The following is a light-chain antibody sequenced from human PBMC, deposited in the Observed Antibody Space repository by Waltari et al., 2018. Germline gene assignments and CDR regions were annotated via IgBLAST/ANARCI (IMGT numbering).Light chain of an antibody. CDR1: QGISNS. Sequence: DIQMTQSPSSLYASVGARVTITCRASQGISNSLAWYQQKPGKAPKLLLYAASRLESGVPSRFSGSGSGTDYTLTISSLQPEDFATYYCQQYYSTPYTFGPGTKVDIK. J-gene: IGKJ3*01. CDR2: AAS. CDR3: QQYYSTPYT. V-gene: IGKV1-NL1*01.